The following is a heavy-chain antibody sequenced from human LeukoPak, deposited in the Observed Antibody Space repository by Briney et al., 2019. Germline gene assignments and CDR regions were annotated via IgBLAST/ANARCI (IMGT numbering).Heavy chain of an antibody. Sequence: GRSLRLSCAASGFTFSSYSMHWVRQAPGKGLEWGAVISYDGSNKYYADSVKGRFTISRDNSKNTLYLQMNSLRAEDTAVYYCAKDRTGGNYGMDVWGQGTTVTVSS. V-gene: IGHV3-30*18. CDR2: ISYDGSNK. CDR1: GFTFSSYS. J-gene: IGHJ6*02. CDR3: AKDRTGGNYGMDV. D-gene: IGHD3-16*01.